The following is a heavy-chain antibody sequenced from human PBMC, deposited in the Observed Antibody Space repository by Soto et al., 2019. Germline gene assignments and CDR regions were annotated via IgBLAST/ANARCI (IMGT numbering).Heavy chain of an antibody. CDR1: GFTFSDYY. D-gene: IGHD5-12*01. J-gene: IGHJ4*02. V-gene: IGHV3-11*01. CDR2: ISSSGSTI. CDR3: ARRSGSNSFDY. Sequence: QVQLVESGGGLVEPGGSLRLSCAASGFTFSDYYMSWVRQAPGKGLEWISYISSSGSTIYYADSVKGRFTISRDNAKNSLYLQMNSLRAEDTVMYYCARRSGSNSFDYWGQGTLVSVSS.